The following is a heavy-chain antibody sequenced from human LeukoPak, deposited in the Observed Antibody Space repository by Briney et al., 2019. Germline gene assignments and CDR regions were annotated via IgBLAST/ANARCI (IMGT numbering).Heavy chain of an antibody. CDR3: AREGKWLQLRYFDY. J-gene: IGHJ4*02. D-gene: IGHD5-24*01. Sequence: PGGSLRLSCAASGFTVSSNYMSWVRQAPGKGLEWVSVIHTGGSTYYADSVKGRFTISRDTSNNTLYLQMNGLRADDTAVYYCAREGKWLQLRYFDYWGQGTLVTVSS. CDR1: GFTVSSNY. CDR2: IHTGGST. V-gene: IGHV3-53*01.